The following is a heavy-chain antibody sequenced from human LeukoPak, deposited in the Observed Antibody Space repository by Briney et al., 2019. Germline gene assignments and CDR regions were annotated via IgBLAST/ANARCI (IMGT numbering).Heavy chain of an antibody. D-gene: IGHD5-24*01. V-gene: IGHV3-43*01. CDR1: GFTFDDYT. J-gene: IGHJ4*02. Sequence: GGSLRLSCAASGFTFDDYTMHWVRQAPGKGLEWVSLINWDGADTYYADSVRGRFTISRDNSKNSLHLQMNTLRTEDTAIYYCAKNIGDGYSWSGFDYWGQGTLATVSS. CDR2: INWDGADT. CDR3: AKNIGDGYSWSGFDY.